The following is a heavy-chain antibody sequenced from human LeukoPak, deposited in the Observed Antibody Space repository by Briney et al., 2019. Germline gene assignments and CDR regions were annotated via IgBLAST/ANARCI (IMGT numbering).Heavy chain of an antibody. D-gene: IGHD3-22*01. J-gene: IGHJ4*02. CDR1: GFTFNNYA. CDR3: AKDGIGGIYYGSSGYFDY. V-gene: IGHV3-23*01. Sequence: PGGSLRLSCAASGFTFNNYAMSWVRQAPGKGLEWVSAISGRGGSTYYADPLKGRFTISRDNSNSTLYLQMNSLRAEDTALYYCAKDGIGGIYYGSSGYFDYWGQGTLVTVSS. CDR2: ISGRGGST.